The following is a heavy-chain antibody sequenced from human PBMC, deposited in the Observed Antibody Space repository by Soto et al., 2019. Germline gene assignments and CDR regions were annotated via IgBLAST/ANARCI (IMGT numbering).Heavy chain of an antibody. Sequence: QVQLVQSGAEVKKPGSSVKVSCKASGGTFSSYAISWVRQAPGQGLEWMGGIIPIFGTANYAQKFQGRVTITADESTSTAYMELSSLRSEDTAVYYCARPRPEREEYYYYYYGMDVWGQGTTVTVSS. CDR1: GGTFSSYA. CDR2: IIPIFGTA. CDR3: ARPRPEREEYYYYYYGMDV. D-gene: IGHD1-26*01. J-gene: IGHJ6*02. V-gene: IGHV1-69*01.